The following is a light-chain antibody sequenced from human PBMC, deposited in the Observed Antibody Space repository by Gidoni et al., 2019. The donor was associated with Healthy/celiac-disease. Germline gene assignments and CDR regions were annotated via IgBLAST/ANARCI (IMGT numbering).Light chain of an antibody. CDR2: AAS. V-gene: IGKV1-39*01. J-gene: IGKJ2*01. Sequence: DIQMTKSPSSLSASVGDRVTITCRASQSISSYLNWYQQKPGKAPKLLIYAASSLQSGVPSRFSGSGSGTDFILTISSLQPEDFATYYCQQSYSTWYTFXQXTKLEIK. CDR3: QQSYSTWYT. CDR1: QSISSY.